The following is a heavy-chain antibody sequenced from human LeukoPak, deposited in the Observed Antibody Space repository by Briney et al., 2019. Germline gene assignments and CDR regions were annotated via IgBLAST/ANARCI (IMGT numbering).Heavy chain of an antibody. Sequence: SETLSLTCTVSGVSISSYYWSWIRQPPGKGLEWIGYIYYSGSTNYNPSLKSRVTISVDTSKNQFSLKLSSVTAADTAVYYCARDFDPYCSSTSCSYAFDIWGQGTMVTVSS. CDR3: ARDFDPYCSSTSCSYAFDI. J-gene: IGHJ3*02. V-gene: IGHV4-59*01. CDR2: IYYSGST. CDR1: GVSISSYY. D-gene: IGHD2-2*01.